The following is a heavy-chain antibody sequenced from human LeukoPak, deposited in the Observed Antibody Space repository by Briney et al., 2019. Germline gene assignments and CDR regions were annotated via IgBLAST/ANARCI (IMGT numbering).Heavy chain of an antibody. J-gene: IGHJ6*03. Sequence: PSETLSLTCAVYGGSFSSYYWSWIRQPAGKGLEWIGRIYTSGSTNYNPSLKSRVTISIDTSKNQFSLKLSSVTAADTAVYYCARGRYSYGSEYYYMDVWGKGTTVTISS. CDR2: IYTSGST. CDR1: GGSFSSYY. V-gene: IGHV4-59*10. CDR3: ARGRYSYGSEYYYMDV. D-gene: IGHD5-18*01.